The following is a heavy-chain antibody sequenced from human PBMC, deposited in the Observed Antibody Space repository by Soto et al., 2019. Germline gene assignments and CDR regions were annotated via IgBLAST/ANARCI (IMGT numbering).Heavy chain of an antibody. J-gene: IGHJ3*02. CDR1: GFTFSSYA. D-gene: IGHD6-13*01. Sequence: QVQLVESGGGVVQPGRSLRLSCAASGFTFSSYAMHWVRQAPGKGLEWVAVISYDGSNKYYADSVKGRFTISRDNSKNTLYLQMNSLIAEDTAVYYCARANRRGVKLTQNIAAAGYAFDIWGQGTMVTVSS. CDR2: ISYDGSNK. V-gene: IGHV3-30-3*01. CDR3: ARANRRGVKLTQNIAAAGYAFDI.